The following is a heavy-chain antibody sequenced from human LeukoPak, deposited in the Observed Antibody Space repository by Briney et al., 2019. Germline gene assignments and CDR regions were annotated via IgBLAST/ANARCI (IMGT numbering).Heavy chain of an antibody. J-gene: IGHJ4*02. V-gene: IGHV3-23*01. CDR1: GFTFSSYA. Sequence: GGSLRPSCPASGFTFSSYAMSWVRQAPGTGLDWVAGISGRGGDTYYADSVKGRVTISRDKSKNTLYLQMSSLRAEDTAVYYCAKDLFGDGYNFDFWGQGTLVTVSS. D-gene: IGHD5-24*01. CDR2: ISGRGGDT. CDR3: AKDLFGDGYNFDF.